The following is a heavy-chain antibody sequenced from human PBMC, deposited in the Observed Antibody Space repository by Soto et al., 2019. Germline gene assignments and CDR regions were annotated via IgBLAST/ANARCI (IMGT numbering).Heavy chain of an antibody. CDR3: ARSQGSSTSLDIYYYYYYGMDV. D-gene: IGHD2-2*01. V-gene: IGHV1-69*01. J-gene: IGHJ6*02. CDR1: GGTFGSYA. CDR2: IIPIPGTA. Sequence: QVQLVQSGAEVKKPGSSVKVSCKASGGTFGSYAISWVRQAPGQGLEWMGGIIPIPGTANYAQKFQGRVTIAADESTSTAYMELSSLRSEDTAVYYCARSQGSSTSLDIYYYYYYGMDVWGHGTTVTVSS.